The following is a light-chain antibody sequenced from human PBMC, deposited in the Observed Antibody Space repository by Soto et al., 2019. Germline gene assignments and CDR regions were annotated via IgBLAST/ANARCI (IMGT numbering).Light chain of an antibody. CDR2: DAS. Sequence: IPMTQSPSSLFESXGDRVTIYRRTRLNSGTYVAWYQQSPGKAPKPQISDASTSESGLPSRFGGSGSGTEFTLSITSLQPDEFATDYCQQYNSYSFGQGTKVDI. CDR1: LNSGTY. J-gene: IGKJ1*01. V-gene: IGKV1-5*01. CDR3: QQYNSYS.